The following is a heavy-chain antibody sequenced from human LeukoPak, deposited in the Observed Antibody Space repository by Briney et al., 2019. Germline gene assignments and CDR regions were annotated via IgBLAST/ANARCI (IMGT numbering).Heavy chain of an antibody. CDR1: GFIFTNYW. J-gene: IGHJ5*01. D-gene: IGHD4-17*01. CDR2: IKADGSDK. V-gene: IGHV3-7*01. Sequence: PGGSLRLSCIGSGFIFTNYWMSWVRQAPGKGLEWVASIKADGSDKYYVDSVKGRFTISGDNTKNSLYVQMSSLRAEDTAVYYCARLKDAVTIFDCWGQGILVTVSS. CDR3: ARLKDAVTIFDC.